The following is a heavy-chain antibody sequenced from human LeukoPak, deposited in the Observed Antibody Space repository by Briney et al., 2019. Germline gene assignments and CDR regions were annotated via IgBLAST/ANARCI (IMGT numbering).Heavy chain of an antibody. CDR1: GYSFTSYW. CDR3: ATSNDY. CDR2: IYPGGSDT. V-gene: IGHV5-51*01. Sequence: GESLKISCKGSGYSFTSYWIGWVRQMPPKGLEWMGIIYPGGSDTRFSPSFQGQVTISADKSITTAYLQWSTLKASDTAMYYCATSNDYWGQGTLVTVSS. J-gene: IGHJ4*02. D-gene: IGHD4/OR15-4a*01.